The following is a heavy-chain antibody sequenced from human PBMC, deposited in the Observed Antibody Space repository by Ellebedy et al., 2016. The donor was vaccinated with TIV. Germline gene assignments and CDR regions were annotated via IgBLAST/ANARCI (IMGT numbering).Heavy chain of an antibody. CDR3: ARDGTILVPAADMDV. CDR2: GYHSGST. CDR1: GYLISDGYS. J-gene: IGHJ6*03. D-gene: IGHD2-2*01. Sequence: SETLSLTCTVSGYLISDGYSWGWIRQPPGKGLEWIGNGYHSGSTFYNPSLKSRVSISVDTTKNQFSLRLASVTAADTAVYYCARDGTILVPAADMDVWGKGTTVTVAS. V-gene: IGHV4-38-2*02.